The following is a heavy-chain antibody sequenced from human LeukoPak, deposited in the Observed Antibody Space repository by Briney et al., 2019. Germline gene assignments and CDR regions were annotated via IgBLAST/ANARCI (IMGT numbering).Heavy chain of an antibody. CDR1: GFTFSSYS. CDR2: ISSSSSYI. D-gene: IGHD6-13*01. V-gene: IGHV3-21*01. Sequence: GGSLRLSCAASGFTFSSYSMNWVRQAPGKGLEWVSSISSSSSYIYYADSVKGRFTISRDNAKNSLYLQMNSLRAEDTAVYYCARESQQLAPFDYWGQGTLVTVSS. J-gene: IGHJ4*02. CDR3: ARESQQLAPFDY.